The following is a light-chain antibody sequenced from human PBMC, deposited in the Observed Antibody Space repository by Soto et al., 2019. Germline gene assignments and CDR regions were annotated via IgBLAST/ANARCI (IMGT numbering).Light chain of an antibody. CDR2: DAS. V-gene: IGKV3-15*01. CDR3: QQYNSYSYT. Sequence: EIVMTQSPATLSVSPGERATLSCRASQSVDSYLAWFQQKPGQAPRLLIYDASTRATGVPVRFSGSGSGTEFTLTISSLQSEDFATYYCQQYNSYSYTFGQGTKLEIK. CDR1: QSVDSY. J-gene: IGKJ2*01.